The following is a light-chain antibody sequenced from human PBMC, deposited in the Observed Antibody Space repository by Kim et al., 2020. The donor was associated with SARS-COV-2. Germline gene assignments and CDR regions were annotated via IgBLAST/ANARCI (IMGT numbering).Light chain of an antibody. J-gene: IGLJ1*01. CDR3: QSADGSGTYV. CDR1: TLPEKH. V-gene: IGLV3-25*03. Sequence: SYELTQPPSLSVSPGQTARITCSGDTLPEKHTYWYQQKPGQAPLLVIYKDNERPSGIPGRFSGSSSGTTVTLTISGVQAEDDADYYCQSADGSGTYVFGTGTKVTVL. CDR2: KDN.